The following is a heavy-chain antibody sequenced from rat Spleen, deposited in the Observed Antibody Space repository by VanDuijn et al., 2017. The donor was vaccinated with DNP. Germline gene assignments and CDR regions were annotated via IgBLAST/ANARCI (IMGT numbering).Heavy chain of an antibody. Sequence: EVQLVESGGGLVQPGRSLKLSCAASGFTFSNYGMAWVCQAPTKGLEWVASISTGGGDTYYRDSVKGRFTISRDNAKSTLYLQMDSLRSDDTATYYCAGRPPPTRGPFDYWGQGVTVTVSS. J-gene: IGHJ2*01. D-gene: IGHD1-4*01. CDR1: GFTFSNYG. CDR3: AGRPPPTRGPFDY. CDR2: ISTGGGDT. V-gene: IGHV5S13*01.